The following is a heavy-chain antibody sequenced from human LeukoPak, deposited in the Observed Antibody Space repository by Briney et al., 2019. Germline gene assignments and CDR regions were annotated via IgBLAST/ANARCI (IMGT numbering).Heavy chain of an antibody. CDR1: GGTFSSHA. J-gene: IGHJ6*03. CDR2: TIPIFGTA. CDR3: ARANGLPIFGVDPWYYYYYMDV. D-gene: IGHD3-3*01. Sequence: SVKVSCKASGGTFSSHAISWVRQAPGQGLEWMGGTIPIFGTANYAQKFQGRVTITTDESTSTAYMELSSLRSEDTAVYCCARANGLPIFGVDPWYYYYYMDVWGKGTTVTVSS. V-gene: IGHV1-69*05.